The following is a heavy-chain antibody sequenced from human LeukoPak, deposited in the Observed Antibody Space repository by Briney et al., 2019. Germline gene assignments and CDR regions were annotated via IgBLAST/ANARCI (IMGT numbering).Heavy chain of an antibody. CDR3: AKDPHTVPYDYVWGSYRTAGFDY. Sequence: PGGSLRLSCAASGFTFSSYGMHWVRQAPGKGLEWVAVISYDGSNKYYADSVKGRFTISRDSSKNTLYLQMNSLRAEDTAVYYCAKDPHTVPYDYVWGSYRTAGFDYWGQGTLVTVSS. D-gene: IGHD3-16*02. J-gene: IGHJ4*02. V-gene: IGHV3-30*18. CDR1: GFTFSSYG. CDR2: ISYDGSNK.